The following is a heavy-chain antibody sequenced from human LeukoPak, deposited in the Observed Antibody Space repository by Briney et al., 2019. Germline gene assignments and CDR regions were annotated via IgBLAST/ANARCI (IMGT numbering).Heavy chain of an antibody. V-gene: IGHV3-23*01. CDR2: ISGSGGST. CDR3: AKDPTFGGVLYFDY. D-gene: IGHD3-16*01. J-gene: IGHJ4*02. CDR1: GFTFSSYD. Sequence: GGSLRLSCAASGFTFSSYDMSWVRQAPGKGLEWVSAISGSGGSTYYADSVKGRFTISRDNSKNTLYLQMNSLRAEDTAVYYCAKDPTFGGVLYFDYWGQGTLVTVSS.